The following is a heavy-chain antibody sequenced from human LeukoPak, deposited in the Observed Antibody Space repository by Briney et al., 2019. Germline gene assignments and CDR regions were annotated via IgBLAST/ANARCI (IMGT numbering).Heavy chain of an antibody. CDR2: ISAYSGDT. Sequence: GASVRLSCKASGYTFTTYGITWVRQAPGQGLEWMGWISAYSGDTSYAQNPQDRVTMATDTSTSTAYMELRSLISDDTAVYYCARALRIAAGWFDPWGQGTLVTVSS. CDR1: GYTFTTYG. J-gene: IGHJ5*02. V-gene: IGHV1-18*01. CDR3: ARALRIAAGWFDP. D-gene: IGHD6-13*01.